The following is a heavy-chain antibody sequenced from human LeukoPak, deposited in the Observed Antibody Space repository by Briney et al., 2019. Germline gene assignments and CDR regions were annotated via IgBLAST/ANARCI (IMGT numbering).Heavy chain of an antibody. V-gene: IGHV1-69*04. CDR2: IIPIPGIA. CDR3: ARDYSSSWLYYYYYYGMDV. D-gene: IGHD6-13*01. J-gene: IGHJ6*02. CDR1: GGTFSSYA. Sequence: GASVKVSCKASGGTFSSYAISWVRQAPGQGLEWMGRIIPIPGIANYAQKFQGRVTITADKSTSTAYMELSSLRSEDTAVYYCARDYSSSWLYYYYYYGMDVWGQGTTVTVSS.